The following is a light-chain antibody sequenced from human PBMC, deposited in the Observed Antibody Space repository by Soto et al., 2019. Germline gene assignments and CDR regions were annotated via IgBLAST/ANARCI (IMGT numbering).Light chain of an antibody. V-gene: IGKV1-39*01. Sequence: DIQMTESPSSLPASVGAIVTIPRRASQSSSRFLNWYQQKPGKAPKLLIYAESSLQSGVPSRFSGSGSGTDLNLTISSLQPEDFGTYYCQQSYTIPRTCGQGTKVDIK. CDR3: QQSYTIPRT. J-gene: IGKJ1*01. CDR2: AES. CDR1: QSSSRF.